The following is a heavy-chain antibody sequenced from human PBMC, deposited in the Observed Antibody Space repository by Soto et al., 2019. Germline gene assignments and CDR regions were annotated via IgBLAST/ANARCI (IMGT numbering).Heavy chain of an antibody. V-gene: IGHV1-18*01. Sequence: ASVTVSCKASGYTFASYAIIWMRQAPGQGLEWMGWISAYNGNTNYAQKLQGRVTMTTDTSTSTAYMELRSLRSDDTAVYYCARDPPPPDYWGQGTLVTSPQ. J-gene: IGHJ4*02. CDR2: ISAYNGNT. CDR1: GYTFASYA. CDR3: ARDPPPPDY.